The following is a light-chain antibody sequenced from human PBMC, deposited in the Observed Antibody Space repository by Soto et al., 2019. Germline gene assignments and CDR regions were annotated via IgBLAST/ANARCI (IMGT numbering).Light chain of an antibody. Sequence: DIQMTQSPSTLSASVGDRVTITCRASQSISRWLAWYQQKPGKAPKLLIFDASTLETGVPSRCSGSGSGSGFTLTINNLQPDDFATYYCQRYNNYSPLYTFGQGTKLEIK. CDR3: QRYNNYSPLYT. CDR2: DAS. CDR1: QSISRW. J-gene: IGKJ2*01. V-gene: IGKV1-5*01.